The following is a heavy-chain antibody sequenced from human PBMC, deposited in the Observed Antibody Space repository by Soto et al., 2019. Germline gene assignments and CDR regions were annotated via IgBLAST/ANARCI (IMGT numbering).Heavy chain of an antibody. CDR2: IWYDGSNK. CDR3: AGGLLWFGELPLYSGMDV. V-gene: IGHV3-33*01. Sequence: GGSLRLSCAASGFTFSSYGMHWVRQAPGKGLEWVAVIWYDGSNKYYADSVKGRFTISRDNSKNTLYLQMNSLRAEDTAVYYCAGGLLWFGELPLYSGMDVWGQGTTVTVSS. CDR1: GFTFSSYG. J-gene: IGHJ6*02. D-gene: IGHD3-10*01.